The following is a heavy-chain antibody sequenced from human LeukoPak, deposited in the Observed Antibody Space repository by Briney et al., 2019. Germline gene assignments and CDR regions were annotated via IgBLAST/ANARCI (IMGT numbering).Heavy chain of an antibody. J-gene: IGHJ4*02. V-gene: IGHV1-18*01. CDR1: GYTFTSYG. CDR3: ARSHRCGGDCYSTFDY. Sequence: ASVKVSCKASGYTFTSYGISWVRQAPGQGLEWMGWIIAYNGNTNYAQKLQGRVTMTTDTSTSTAYMELRSLRSDDTAVYYCARSHRCGGDCYSTFDYWGQGTLVTVSS. D-gene: IGHD2-21*02. CDR2: IIAYNGNT.